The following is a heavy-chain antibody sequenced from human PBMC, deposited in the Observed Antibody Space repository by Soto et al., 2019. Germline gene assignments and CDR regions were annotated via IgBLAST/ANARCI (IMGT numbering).Heavy chain of an antibody. D-gene: IGHD3-22*01. Sequence: GASVKVSCKASGGTFSSYAISWVRQAPGQGLEWMGGIIPIFGTANYAQKFQGRVTITADESTGTAYMELSSLRSEDTAVYYCAREGYSRGGQPQNYYYYGMDVWGQGTTVTVSS. V-gene: IGHV1-69*13. CDR2: IIPIFGTA. CDR3: AREGYSRGGQPQNYYYYGMDV. J-gene: IGHJ6*02. CDR1: GGTFSSYA.